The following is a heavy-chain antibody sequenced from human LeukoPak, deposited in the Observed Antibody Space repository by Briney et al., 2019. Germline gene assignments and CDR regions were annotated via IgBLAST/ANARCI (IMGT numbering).Heavy chain of an antibody. Sequence: GGSLRLSCAASKFTFSSYAMSWVRQAPGKGLEWVSAISGSGGSTYYADSVKGRFTISRDNSKNTLYLQMNSLRAEDTAVYYCAKEGDSSGSNGRYYFDYWGQGTLVTVSS. CDR3: AKEGDSSGSNGRYYFDY. J-gene: IGHJ4*02. CDR1: KFTFSSYA. D-gene: IGHD6-19*01. CDR2: ISGSGGST. V-gene: IGHV3-23*01.